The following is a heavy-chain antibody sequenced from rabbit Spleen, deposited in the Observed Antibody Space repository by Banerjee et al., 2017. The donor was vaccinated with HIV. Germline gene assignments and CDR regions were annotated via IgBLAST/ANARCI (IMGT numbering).Heavy chain of an antibody. CDR1: GFSFSSSYD. CDR3: ARDSGSNDYIDVYFNL. D-gene: IGHD8-1*01. Sequence: QQVVEYGGGLVKPGASLTLTCTASGFSFSSSYDMCWVRQAPGKGLEWIGCIYTGNGKTYYAGWAKGRFTISKASSTTVTLQMTSLTAADTATYFCARDSGSNDYIDVYFNLWGQGTLVT. CDR2: IYTGNGKT. J-gene: IGHJ4*01. V-gene: IGHV1S40*01.